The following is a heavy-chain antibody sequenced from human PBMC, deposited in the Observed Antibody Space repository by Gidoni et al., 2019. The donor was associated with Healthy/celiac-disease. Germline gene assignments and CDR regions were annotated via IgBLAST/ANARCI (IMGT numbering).Heavy chain of an antibody. CDR2: INTNTGNP. D-gene: IGHD6-13*01. CDR1: GYNFTSYA. V-gene: IGHV7-4-1*02. CDR3: ARVYLYGSSWYENWFDP. Sequence: QVQLVQSGSELKKPGASVKVSCKASGYNFTSYAMNWVRQAPGQGLEWMVWINTNTGNPTYAQGCTGRFVFSLDTSVSTAYLQISSLKAEDTAVYYCARVYLYGSSWYENWFDPWGQGTLVTVSS. J-gene: IGHJ5*02.